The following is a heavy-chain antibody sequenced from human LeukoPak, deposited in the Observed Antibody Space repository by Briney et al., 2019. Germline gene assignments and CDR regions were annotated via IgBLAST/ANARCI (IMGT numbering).Heavy chain of an antibody. V-gene: IGHV3-30*02. CDR1: GFTFSSYG. CDR3: AKDWRDYGDYRRYFDY. Sequence: GGSLRLSCAASGFTFSSYGMHWVRQAPGKGLEWVAFIRYDGRNKYYADSVKGRFTISRDNSKNTLYLQMNSLRAEDTAVYYCAKDWRDYGDYRRYFDYWGQGTLVTVSS. CDR2: IRYDGRNK. D-gene: IGHD4-17*01. J-gene: IGHJ4*01.